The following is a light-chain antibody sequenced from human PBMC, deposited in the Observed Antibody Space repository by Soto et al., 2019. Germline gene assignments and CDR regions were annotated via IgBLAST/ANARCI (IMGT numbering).Light chain of an antibody. CDR3: SSYTRSNTLV. CDR1: SSDVGGYNY. CDR2: EVT. Sequence: ALTQPASVSGSPGQSITISCTGTSSDVGGYNYVSWYQHHPGKAPKLMIYEVTNRPSGASNRFSGSKSGNTASLTISGLQAEDEADYYCSSYTRSNTLVFGTGTKV. J-gene: IGLJ1*01. V-gene: IGLV2-14*01.